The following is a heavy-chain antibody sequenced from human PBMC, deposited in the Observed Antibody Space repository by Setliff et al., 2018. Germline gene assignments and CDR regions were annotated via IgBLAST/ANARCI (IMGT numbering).Heavy chain of an antibody. J-gene: IGHJ4*02. CDR3: ARHATYYYGSGNLPFDH. CDR1: GESSSGYY. CDR2: IMDGRDT. D-gene: IGHD3-10*01. Sequence: SETLSLTCALYGESSSGYYWSWIRQSPGKTLEWIGEIMDGRDTVYNPSLNSRVTISFDTSRNQFSLELSSVTAADTAVYYCARHATYYYGSGNLPFDHWAQGSLVTVPQ. V-gene: IGHV4-34*12.